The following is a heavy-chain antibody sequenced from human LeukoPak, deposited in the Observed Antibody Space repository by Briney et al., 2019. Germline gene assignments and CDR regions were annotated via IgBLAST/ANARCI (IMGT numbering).Heavy chain of an antibody. CDR1: GFTVSSNY. J-gene: IGHJ4*02. CDR2: IYSGGST. D-gene: IGHD5-18*01. CDR3: ARVRGVQLWLHYFDY. Sequence: GGSLRLSCAASGFTVSSNYMSWVRQAPGEGLEWGAVIYSGGSTYYAESVKGRFTISRDNSKNTLYLQMNSLRAEDTAVYYCARVRGVQLWLHYFDYWGQGTLVTVSS. V-gene: IGHV3-53*01.